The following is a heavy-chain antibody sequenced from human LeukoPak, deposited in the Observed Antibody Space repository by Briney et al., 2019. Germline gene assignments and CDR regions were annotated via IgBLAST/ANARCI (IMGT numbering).Heavy chain of an antibody. CDR1: GFTFSSYG. Sequence: PGGSLRLSCAASGFTFSSYGMYWVRQAPGKGLEWVAFIRYDGSNKYYADSVKGRFTISRDNSKNTLYLQMNSLRAEDTAVYYCAAYPFYDILTGPLDYWGQGTLVTVSS. D-gene: IGHD3-9*01. CDR3: AAYPFYDILTGPLDY. J-gene: IGHJ4*02. V-gene: IGHV3-30*02. CDR2: IRYDGSNK.